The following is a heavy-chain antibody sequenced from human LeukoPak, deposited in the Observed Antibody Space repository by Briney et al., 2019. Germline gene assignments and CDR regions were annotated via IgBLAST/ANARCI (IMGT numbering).Heavy chain of an antibody. CDR1: GGSISSYY. V-gene: IGHV4-59*01. J-gene: IGHJ4*02. Sequence: TSETLSLTCTVSGGSISSYYWSWIRQPPGKRLEWIGHIYYSGSTNYNPSLKSRVTISVDTSKNQYSLKLSSVTAADTAVYYCASRSSIWSGYQDTLYYFDSCGQGTLVTVSS. CDR3: ASRSSIWSGYQDTLYYFDS. D-gene: IGHD3-3*01. CDR2: IYYSGST.